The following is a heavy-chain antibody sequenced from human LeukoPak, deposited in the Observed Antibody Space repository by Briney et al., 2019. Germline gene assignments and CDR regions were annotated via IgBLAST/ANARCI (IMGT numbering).Heavy chain of an antibody. V-gene: IGHV1-69*04. CDR1: GGSFSSYA. D-gene: IGHD1-26*01. Sequence: SVKVSCKASGGSFSSYAISWVRQAPGQGLEWMGRIIPILGIANYAQKFQGRVTITADKTTSTAYMELSSLRSEDTAVYYCARDISGSSEDYWGQGTLVTVSS. CDR2: IIPILGIA. J-gene: IGHJ4*02. CDR3: ARDISGSSEDY.